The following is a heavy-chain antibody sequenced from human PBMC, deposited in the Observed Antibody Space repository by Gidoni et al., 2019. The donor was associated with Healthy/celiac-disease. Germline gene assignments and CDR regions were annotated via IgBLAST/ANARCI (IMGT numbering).Heavy chain of an antibody. J-gene: IGHJ4*02. Sequence: QVQLVQSGAEVKKTGASVKVSCKASGYTFTRYGISRVRQATGKVLEWMGWISAYNGNTNYAKKLQGRFTMTTYTSTSTAYMELRSLRSDDTAVYYCARDDWNYAFDYWGQGTLVTVSS. CDR2: ISAYNGNT. CDR1: GYTFTRYG. D-gene: IGHD1-7*01. CDR3: ARDDWNYAFDY. V-gene: IGHV1-18*01.